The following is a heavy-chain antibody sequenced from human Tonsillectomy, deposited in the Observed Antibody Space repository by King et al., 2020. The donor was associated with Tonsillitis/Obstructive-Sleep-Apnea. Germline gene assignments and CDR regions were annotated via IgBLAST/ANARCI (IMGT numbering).Heavy chain of an antibody. D-gene: IGHD5-12*01. CDR2: IIPIFGTA. CDR3: ARGVVATIPGGDYFDY. CDR1: GGTFSSYA. V-gene: IGHV1-69*12. J-gene: IGHJ4*02. Sequence: QLVQSGAEVKKPGSSVKVSCKASGGTFSSYAISWVRQAPGQGLEWMGGIIPIFGTANYAQKFQGRVTITADESTRTAYMELSSQRSEDTAVYYCARGVVATIPGGDYFDYWGQGTLVTVSS.